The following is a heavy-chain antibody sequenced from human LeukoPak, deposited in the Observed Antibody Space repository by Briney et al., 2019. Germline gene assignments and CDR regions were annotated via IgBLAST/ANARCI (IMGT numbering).Heavy chain of an antibody. D-gene: IGHD2-15*01. CDR1: GFTFSSYG. CDR3: APYCSGGSCYSGADGFDI. Sequence: GGSLRLSCAASGFTFSSYGLHWVRQAPGKGLEWVAVIWYDGSNRYCADSVKGRFTISRDNSKNTLYLQMNSLRAEDTAVYYCAPYCSGGSCYSGADGFDIWGQGTMVTVSS. J-gene: IGHJ3*02. V-gene: IGHV3-33*01. CDR2: IWYDGSNR.